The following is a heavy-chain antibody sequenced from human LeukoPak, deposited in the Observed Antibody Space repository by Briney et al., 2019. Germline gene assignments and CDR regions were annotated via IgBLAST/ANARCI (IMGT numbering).Heavy chain of an antibody. CDR1: GYTFTSYY. CDR2: INPSGGST. Sequence: ASVKVSCKASGYTFTSYYMHWVRQAPGQGLEWMGIINPSGGSTSYAQKFQGRVTMTRDTSTSTVYMELSSLRSEDTAVYYCARGVPSPGGSYLHAFDIWGQGTMVTVSS. D-gene: IGHD1-26*01. J-gene: IGHJ3*02. V-gene: IGHV1-46*03. CDR3: ARGVPSPGGSYLHAFDI.